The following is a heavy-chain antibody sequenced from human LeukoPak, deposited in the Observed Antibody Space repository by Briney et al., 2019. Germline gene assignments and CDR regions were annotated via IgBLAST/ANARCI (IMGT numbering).Heavy chain of an antibody. Sequence: GGSLRLSCAPSGFTFSRLGMQWVRQAPGKGLEWVAVIHNDGTMGQYADSVKGRFTISKDLSRNTLHLQMHSLRDDDTAVYYCAKEGDEFRGYLDVWGKGTTVTVSS. CDR1: GFTFSRLG. CDR3: AKEGDEFRGYLDV. J-gene: IGHJ6*04. V-gene: IGHV3-30*02. D-gene: IGHD5-12*01. CDR2: IHNDGTMG.